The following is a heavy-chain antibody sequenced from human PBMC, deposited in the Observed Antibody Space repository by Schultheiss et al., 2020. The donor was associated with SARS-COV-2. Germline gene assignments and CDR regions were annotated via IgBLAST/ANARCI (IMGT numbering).Heavy chain of an antibody. CDR2: ISGSGGST. CDR1: GFMFSSYG. J-gene: IGHJ6*02. CDR3: YLRGVISDFYGMDV. D-gene: IGHD3-10*01. V-gene: IGHV3-23*01. Sequence: GGSLRLSCAASGFMFSSYGMIWVRQAPGKGLEWVSAISGSGGSTYYADSVKGRFTISRDNSKNTLYLQMNSLRAEDTAVYYCYLRGVISDFYGMDVWGQGTTVTVAS.